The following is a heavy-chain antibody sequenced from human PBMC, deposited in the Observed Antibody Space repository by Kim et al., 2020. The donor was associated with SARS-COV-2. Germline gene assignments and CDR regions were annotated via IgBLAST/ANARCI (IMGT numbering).Heavy chain of an antibody. J-gene: IGHJ3*02. V-gene: IGHV3-74*01. CDR2: INSDGRST. Sequence: GGSLRLSCAASGFTFSNYWIHWVRQAPGKGLVWVSRINSDGRSTGYADSVKGRFTISRDNAKNTLYLQMNSLRAEDTAVYYCARLERAAAFEIWGQGTMVTVSS. CDR1: GFTFSNYW. D-gene: IGHD1-1*01. CDR3: ARLERAAAFEI.